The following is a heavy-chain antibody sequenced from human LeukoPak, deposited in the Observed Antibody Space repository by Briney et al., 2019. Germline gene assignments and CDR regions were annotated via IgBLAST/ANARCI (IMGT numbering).Heavy chain of an antibody. CDR3: SRHSVDYGDSIAGGNYYYGMDV. CDR1: GFTFSGCA. J-gene: IGHJ6*04. CDR2: IRTKGNSYAT. Sequence: HPGGSLKLPCAACGFTFSGCAMHWVRQASGKGLEGVGRIRTKGNSYATEDAASVKGRGTISRDDSKNTAYLQMNRLKTEDTAVYYCSRHSVDYGDSIAGGNYYYGMDVWGKGTTVTVSS. D-gene: IGHD4-17*01. V-gene: IGHV3-73*01.